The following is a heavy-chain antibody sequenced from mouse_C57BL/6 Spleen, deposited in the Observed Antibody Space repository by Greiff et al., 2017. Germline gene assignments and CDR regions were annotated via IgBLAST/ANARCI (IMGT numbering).Heavy chain of an antibody. Sequence: EVQLLESGPGLVKPSQSLSLTCSVTGYSITSGYYWNWIRQFPGNKLELMGYISYDGSNNYNPSLKNRISITRDTSKNQFFLKLNSVTTEDTATYYCASGGDYDGLAYWGQGTLVTVSA. J-gene: IGHJ3*01. D-gene: IGHD2-4*01. CDR3: ASGGDYDGLAY. CDR1: GYSITSGYY. V-gene: IGHV3-6*01. CDR2: ISYDGSN.